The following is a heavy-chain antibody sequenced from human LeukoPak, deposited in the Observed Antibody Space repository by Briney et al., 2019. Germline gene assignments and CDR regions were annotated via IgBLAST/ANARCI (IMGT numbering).Heavy chain of an antibody. CDR1: GYSISSGYY. D-gene: IGHD4-11*01. CDR2: IYHSGST. V-gene: IGHV4-38-2*02. Sequence: SETLSLTCTVSGYSISSGYYWGWIRQPPGKGLEWIGSIYHSGSTYYNPSLKSRVTISVDTSKNQFSLKLNSVTAADTAVFYCVRLSTSNYLFDYWGQGRLVTVSS. J-gene: IGHJ4*02. CDR3: VRLSTSNYLFDY.